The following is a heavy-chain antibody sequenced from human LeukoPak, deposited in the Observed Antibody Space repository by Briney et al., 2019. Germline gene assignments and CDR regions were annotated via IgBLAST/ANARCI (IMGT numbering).Heavy chain of an antibody. CDR3: ARAPDGYEAFDI. D-gene: IGHD3-22*01. Sequence: GGSLRPSCAVSGFIVSSNYMTWVRQAPAKGLEWVSVIYSGGRTYYADAVKGRFTTSRDNSKNTLYLQMNSLRAEDTAVYYCARAPDGYEAFDIWGQGTMVTVSS. CDR2: IYSGGRT. J-gene: IGHJ3*02. CDR1: GFIVSSNY. V-gene: IGHV3-66*01.